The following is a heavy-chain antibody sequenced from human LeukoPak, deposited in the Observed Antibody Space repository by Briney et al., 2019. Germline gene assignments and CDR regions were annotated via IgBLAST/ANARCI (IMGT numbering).Heavy chain of an antibody. D-gene: IGHD3-22*01. CDR2: ISYSGST. CDR1: GGSISSSSYY. CDR3: ARQYYYDSSGYYYHYDY. Sequence: SETLSLTCTVSGGSISSSSYYWGWIRQPPGKGLEWIGTISYSGSTYYNPSLKSRVTISVDTSTNQFSLKLSSVTAADTAVYYCARQYYYDSSGYYYHYDYWGQGTLVTVSS. V-gene: IGHV4-39*01. J-gene: IGHJ4*02.